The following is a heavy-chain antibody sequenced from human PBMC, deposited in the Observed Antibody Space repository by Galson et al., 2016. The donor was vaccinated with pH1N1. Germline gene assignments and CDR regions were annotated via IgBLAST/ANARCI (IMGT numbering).Heavy chain of an antibody. CDR1: GGSASGISYF. D-gene: IGHD3-16*01. CDR2: VASSGSP. Sequence: LSLTCTVSGGSASGISYFWTWIRQPPGKGVEWVASVASSGSPSYNSSLRSRLTMSVDTSQNPVSLELTSVTAADTAVYFCARRRTMSRSVDYDLYEMDVWGRGTTVLVSS. V-gene: IGHV4-39*01. J-gene: IGHJ6*02. CDR3: ARRRTMSRSVDYDLYEMDV.